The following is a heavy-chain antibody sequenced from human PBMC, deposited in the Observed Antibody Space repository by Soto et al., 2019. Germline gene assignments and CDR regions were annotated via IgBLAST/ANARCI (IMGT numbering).Heavy chain of an antibody. CDR2: IDPSDSYT. Sequence: PGESLKISCQGSGYSFTSYWISWVRQMPGKGLEWMGRIDPSDSYTNYSPSFQGHVTISADKSISTAYLQWSSLKASDTAMYYCARRTEFGVVIRAGFDPWGQGTLVTVSS. D-gene: IGHD3-3*01. J-gene: IGHJ5*02. V-gene: IGHV5-10-1*01. CDR1: GYSFTSYW. CDR3: ARRTEFGVVIRAGFDP.